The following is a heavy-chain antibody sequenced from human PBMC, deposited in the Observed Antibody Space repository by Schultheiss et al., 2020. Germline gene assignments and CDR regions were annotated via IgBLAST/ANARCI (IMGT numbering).Heavy chain of an antibody. CDR2: ISYDGTKK. CDR1: GFTFSSYA. D-gene: IGHD2-15*01. V-gene: IGHV3-30*04. J-gene: IGHJ4*02. Sequence: GGSLRLSCAASGFTFSSYAMHWVRQAPGKGLEWVAVISYDGTKKSYADSVKGRFTISRDNSKNTLYLQMNSLRDEDTAVYFCAREPEGYFSGGSCYSQVDYWGQGTLVTVSS. CDR3: AREPEGYFSGGSCYSQVDY.